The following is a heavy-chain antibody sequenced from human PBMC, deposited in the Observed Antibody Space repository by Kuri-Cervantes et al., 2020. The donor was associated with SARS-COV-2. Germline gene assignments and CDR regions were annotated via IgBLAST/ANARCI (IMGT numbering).Heavy chain of an antibody. D-gene: IGHD4-23*01. CDR1: GFTFSSYA. J-gene: IGHJ4*02. V-gene: IGHV3-23*01. CDR2: ISGSGGST. CDR3: AKAPRPHWDGGNSGDY. Sequence: GGSLRLSCAASGFTFSSYAMSWVRQAPGKGLEWVSAISGSGGSTYYADSVKGRFTISRDNSKNTLYLQMNSPRAEDTAVYYCAKAPRPHWDGGNSGDYWGQGTLVTVSS.